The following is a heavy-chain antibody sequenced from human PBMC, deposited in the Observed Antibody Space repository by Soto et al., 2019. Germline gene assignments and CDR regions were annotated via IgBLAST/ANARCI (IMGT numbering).Heavy chain of an antibody. CDR1: GFTFSSYG. Sequence: PGGSLRLSCAASGFTFSSYGMHWVRQAPGKGLEWVAVIWYDGSNKYYADSVKGRFTISRDNSKNTLYLQMNSLRAEDTAVYYCARDRDYDFWRGYRVFDYWGQGTLVTVSS. CDR3: ARDRDYDFWRGYRVFDY. D-gene: IGHD3-3*01. CDR2: IWYDGSNK. V-gene: IGHV3-33*01. J-gene: IGHJ4*02.